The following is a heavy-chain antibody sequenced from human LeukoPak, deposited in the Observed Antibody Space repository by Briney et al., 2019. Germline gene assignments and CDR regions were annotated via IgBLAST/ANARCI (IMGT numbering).Heavy chain of an antibody. Sequence: SETLSLTCTVPGGSISSYYWSWIRQPAGKGLESIGRIYTSGSTNYNPSLQSRVTMSVDTSKNKFSLKLSSVTAAHTAVYYCASGSWYFDLWGRGTLVTVSS. D-gene: IGHD6-19*01. J-gene: IGHJ2*01. V-gene: IGHV4-4*07. CDR3: ASGSWYFDL. CDR1: GGSISSYY. CDR2: IYTSGST.